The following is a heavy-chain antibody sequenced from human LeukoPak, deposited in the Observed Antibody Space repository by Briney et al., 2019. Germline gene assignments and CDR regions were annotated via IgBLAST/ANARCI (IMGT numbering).Heavy chain of an antibody. Sequence: GGSLRLSCAASGFTFSSYAMSWVRQAPGKGLEWVSAISGSGGSTYYADPVKGRFTISRDNSKNTLYLQMNSLRAEDTAVYYCAKHYYGSGSYFDYWGQGTLVTVSS. CDR3: AKHYYGSGSYFDY. D-gene: IGHD3-10*01. J-gene: IGHJ4*02. V-gene: IGHV3-23*01. CDR2: ISGSGGST. CDR1: GFTFSSYA.